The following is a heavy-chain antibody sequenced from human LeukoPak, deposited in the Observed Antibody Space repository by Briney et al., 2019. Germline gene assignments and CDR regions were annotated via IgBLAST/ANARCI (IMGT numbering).Heavy chain of an antibody. CDR2: ITWNSDRK. J-gene: IGHJ3*02. D-gene: IGHD3-22*01. V-gene: IGHV3-9*03. Sequence: PGGSLNLSGQASEFTLEVYAMHGFRQAPGRGLEGVSGITWNSDRKGYADSVKGRFTISRDNAKNSLYLQMSSLRTEDMALYYCAKAGGSGYYNDAFDIWGQGTMVTVSS. CDR1: EFTLEVYA. CDR3: AKAGGSGYYNDAFDI.